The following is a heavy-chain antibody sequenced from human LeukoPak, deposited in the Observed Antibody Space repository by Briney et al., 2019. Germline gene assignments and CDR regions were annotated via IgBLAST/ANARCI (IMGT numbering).Heavy chain of an antibody. Sequence: PGGSLRLSCAASGFTFSSYAMHWVRQAPGKGLEYVSAISSNGGSTYYANSVKGRFTISRDNSKNTLYLQMGSLRAEDMAVYYCARAARGYSYGFLAAFDIWGQGTMVTVSS. D-gene: IGHD5-18*01. CDR1: GFTFSSYA. CDR3: ARAARGYSYGFLAAFDI. J-gene: IGHJ3*02. CDR2: ISSNGGST. V-gene: IGHV3-64*01.